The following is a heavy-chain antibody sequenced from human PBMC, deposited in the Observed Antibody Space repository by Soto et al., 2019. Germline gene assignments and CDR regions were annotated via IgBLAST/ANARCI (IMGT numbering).Heavy chain of an antibody. J-gene: IGHJ3*02. CDR3: ARGRDIVVVPAATHYDAFDI. CDR1: GGSISSGGYY. V-gene: IGHV4-31*01. CDR2: IDYSGST. Sequence: QVQLQESGPGLVKPSQTLSLTCTVSGGSISSGGYYWSWIRQHPGKGLEWIGYIDYSGSTYYNPSLQGLVTKSVGTSKNQFSLKRSSVTAADTAVYYCARGRDIVVVPAATHYDAFDIWGQGTMVTVSS. D-gene: IGHD2-2*01.